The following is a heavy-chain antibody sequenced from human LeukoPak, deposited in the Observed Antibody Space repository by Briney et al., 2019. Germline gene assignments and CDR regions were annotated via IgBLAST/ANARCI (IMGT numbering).Heavy chain of an antibody. CDR3: ARGRTGAAGFFDY. D-gene: IGHD6-13*01. CDR1: GGSISSFY. V-gene: IGHV4-59*01. Sequence: SETLSLTCTVSGGSISSFYWSWIRQPPGKGLEWIGYISYSGSTNYNTSLQSRATISVDTSKNQFSLKLNSVTAADTAVYYCARGRTGAAGFFDYWGQGALVTVSS. CDR2: ISYSGST. J-gene: IGHJ4*02.